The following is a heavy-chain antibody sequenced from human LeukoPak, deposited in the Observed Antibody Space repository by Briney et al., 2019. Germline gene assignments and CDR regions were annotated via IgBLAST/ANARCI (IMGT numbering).Heavy chain of an antibody. V-gene: IGHV1-8*01. CDR1: GYTFTSYD. J-gene: IGHJ4*02. CDR3: ARVHSGGRNTDFDY. CDR2: MNPNSGNT. D-gene: IGHD2-15*01. Sequence: ASVKVSCKASGYTFTSYDINWVRQATGQGLEWMGWMNPNSGNTGYAQKFQGRVTMTRNTSISTAYMELSSLRSEDTAVYYCARVHSGGRNTDFDYWGQGTLVTVSS.